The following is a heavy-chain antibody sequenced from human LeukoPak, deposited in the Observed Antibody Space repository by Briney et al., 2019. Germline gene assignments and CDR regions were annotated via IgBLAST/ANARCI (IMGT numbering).Heavy chain of an antibody. CDR2: IYYSGST. J-gene: IGHJ4*02. CDR3: ARDGASWLTGGFDY. V-gene: IGHV4-59*01. D-gene: IGHD1-20*01. Sequence: SETLSLTCTVSGGSISSYYWSWIRQPPGKGLEWIGYIYYSGSTNYNPSLKSRVTISVDTSKNQFSLKLSSVTAADTAVYYCARDGASWLTGGFDYWGQGTLVTVSS. CDR1: GGSISSYY.